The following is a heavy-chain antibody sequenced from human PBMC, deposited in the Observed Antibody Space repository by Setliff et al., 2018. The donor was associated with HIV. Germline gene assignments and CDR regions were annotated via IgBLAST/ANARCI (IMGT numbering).Heavy chain of an antibody. V-gene: IGHV7-4-1*02. CDR3: ARVEIYGSGFYYYGMDV. D-gene: IGHD3-10*01. Sequence: GASVKVSCKASGGTFSSYAISWVRQAPGQGLEWMGWINTNTGNPTYAQGFTGRFVFSLDTSVSTAYLQISSLKAEDTAVYYCARVEIYGSGFYYYGMDVWGQGTTVTVSS. CDR1: GGTFSSYA. CDR2: INTNTGNP. J-gene: IGHJ6*02.